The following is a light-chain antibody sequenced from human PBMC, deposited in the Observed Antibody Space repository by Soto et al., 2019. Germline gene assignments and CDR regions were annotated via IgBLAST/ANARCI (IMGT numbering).Light chain of an antibody. CDR2: DAS. V-gene: IGKV3-15*01. CDR3: LQYSTWPPLYT. CDR1: QSVSSY. J-gene: IGKJ2*01. Sequence: EIVMTQSPATLSVSLGERVTLSCRASQSVSSYLAWYQQKPGQAPTLLIFDASTMDTDIPVRFSGSGSGTDFTLTISSLQSTDLAVYYCLQYSTWPPLYTFGQGTKLEIK.